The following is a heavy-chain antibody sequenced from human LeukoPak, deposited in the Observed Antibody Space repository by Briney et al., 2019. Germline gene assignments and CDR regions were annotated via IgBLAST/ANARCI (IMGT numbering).Heavy chain of an antibody. CDR1: GFVFSIYT. CDR2: ISGSGNGFSI. V-gene: IGHV3-64D*06. CDR3: AKDSFALGTLYYFDY. Sequence: GSLRLSCSASGFVFSIYTMYWVRQTPGKGPEYVSTISGSGNGFSIYYADSVKGRFTISRDDSKSILYLQMNGLRAEDTALYYCAKDSFALGTLYYFDYWGQGTLVTVSS. J-gene: IGHJ4*02. D-gene: IGHD1-1*01.